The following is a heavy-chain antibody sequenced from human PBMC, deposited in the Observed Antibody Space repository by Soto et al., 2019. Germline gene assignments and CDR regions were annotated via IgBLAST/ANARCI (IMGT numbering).Heavy chain of an antibody. Sequence: VQLVESGGGVVQPGRSLRLSCAASGFTFSSYGMHWVRQAPGKGLVWVSRINSDGSSTSYADSVKGRFTISRDNAKNTLYLQMNSLRAEDTAVYYCRVWWARDYYYGMDVWGQGTTVTVSS. CDR2: INSDGSST. J-gene: IGHJ6*02. V-gene: IGHV3-74*02. CDR1: GFTFSSYG. D-gene: IGHD1-26*01. CDR3: RVWWARDYYYGMDV.